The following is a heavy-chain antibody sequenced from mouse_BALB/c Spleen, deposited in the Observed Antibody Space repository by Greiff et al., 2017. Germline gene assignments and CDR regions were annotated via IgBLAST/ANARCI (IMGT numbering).Heavy chain of an antibody. Sequence: VHLVESGAELVKPGASVKLSCKTSGYTFTSYWIQWVKQRPGQGLGWIGEIFPGTGTTYYNEKFKGKATLTIDTSSSTAYMQLSSLTSEDSAVYFCARGNYVDYAMDYWGQGTSVTVSS. J-gene: IGHJ4*01. V-gene: IGHV1S132*01. CDR3: ARGNYVDYAMDY. CDR1: GYTFTSYW. D-gene: IGHD2-1*01. CDR2: IFPGTGTT.